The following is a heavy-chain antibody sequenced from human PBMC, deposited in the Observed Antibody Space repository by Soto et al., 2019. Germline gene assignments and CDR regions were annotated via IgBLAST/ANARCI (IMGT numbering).Heavy chain of an antibody. CDR3: ASGPHTSSSGGYYYYYMDV. CDR1: GGTFSSYA. V-gene: IGHV1-69*02. Sequence: QVQLVQSGAEVKKPGSSVKVSCKASGGTFSSYAINWVRQAPGQRLEWMGRIVPMFGIPNFAPKFQGRVTMTADRSTTTAYMELSSLRSEDTAVYYCASGPHTSSSGGYYYYYMDVWGKGTTVTVSS. J-gene: IGHJ6*03. CDR2: IVPMFGIP. D-gene: IGHD6-6*01.